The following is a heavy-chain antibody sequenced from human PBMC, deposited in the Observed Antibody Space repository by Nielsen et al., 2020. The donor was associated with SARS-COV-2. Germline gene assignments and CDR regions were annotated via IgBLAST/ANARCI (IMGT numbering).Heavy chain of an antibody. J-gene: IGHJ3*02. Sequence: SETLSLTCTVSGDSISSYYWSWIRQPPGKGLEWIGYIYYSGSTNYNPSLKSRVTISVDTSKNQFSLKLSSVTAADTAVYYCAREAVARFDAFDIWGQGTMVTVSS. V-gene: IGHV4-59*01. CDR2: IYYSGST. CDR1: GDSISSYY. D-gene: IGHD6-19*01. CDR3: AREAVARFDAFDI.